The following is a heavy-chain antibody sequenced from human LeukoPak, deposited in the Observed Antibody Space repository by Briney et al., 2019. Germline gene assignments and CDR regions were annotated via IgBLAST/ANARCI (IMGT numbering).Heavy chain of an antibody. V-gene: IGHV3-21*01. Sequence: GGSLRLSCAASGFTFSNYDMHWVRQAPGKGLEWVSSISSSSSYIYYADSVKGRFTISRDNAKNSLYLQMNSLRAEDTAVYYCARGPRGALYYMDVWGKGTTVTVSS. CDR1: GFTFSNYD. CDR3: ARGPRGALYYMDV. CDR2: ISSSSSYI. J-gene: IGHJ6*03. D-gene: IGHD3-10*01.